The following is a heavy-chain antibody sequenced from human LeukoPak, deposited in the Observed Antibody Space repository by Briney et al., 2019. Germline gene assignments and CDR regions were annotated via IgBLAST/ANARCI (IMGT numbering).Heavy chain of an antibody. J-gene: IGHJ4*02. Sequence: SETLSLTCSVSSGSISSYYWSWIRQAPGKGLEWIGFIHYTGNTNYNPSLRNRATIFLDASKNQFSLRLTSVTAADTAVYYCARAPGMYYYDSSGYYLDWGQGTLVTVSS. D-gene: IGHD3-22*01. CDR1: SGSISSYY. CDR2: IHYTGNT. CDR3: ARAPGMYYYDSSGYYLD. V-gene: IGHV4-59*01.